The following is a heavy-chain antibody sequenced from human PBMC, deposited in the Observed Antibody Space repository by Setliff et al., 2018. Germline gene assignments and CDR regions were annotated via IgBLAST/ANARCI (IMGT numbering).Heavy chain of an antibody. Sequence: PGGSLRLSCEASGFIFSNYWMHWVRQVPGEGPVWVSRIDSDSRSISYADSVKGRFSISRDNRKNTVYLQMNSLGAEDTAVYYCARDSYTSPDYWGQGTLVTVSS. CDR3: ARDSYTSPDY. V-gene: IGHV3-74*01. J-gene: IGHJ4*02. D-gene: IGHD6-13*01. CDR2: IDSDSRSI. CDR1: GFIFSNYW.